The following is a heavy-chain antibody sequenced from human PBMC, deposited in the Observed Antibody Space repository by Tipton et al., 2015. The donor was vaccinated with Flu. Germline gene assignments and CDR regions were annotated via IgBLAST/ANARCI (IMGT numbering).Heavy chain of an antibody. CDR2: VSRSGTT. V-gene: IGHV4-38-2*01. Sequence: TLSLTCDVSGDSISSDYYWGWIRQFPGKGLEWIGSVSRSGTTNYNPSLKSRVTISIDTSKNQFSLKMKSVTAADKAVYYCSRSTYYYGSGSSDYWGQGTLVTVSS. J-gene: IGHJ4*02. CDR3: SRSTYYYGSGSSDY. CDR1: GDSISSDYY. D-gene: IGHD3-10*01.